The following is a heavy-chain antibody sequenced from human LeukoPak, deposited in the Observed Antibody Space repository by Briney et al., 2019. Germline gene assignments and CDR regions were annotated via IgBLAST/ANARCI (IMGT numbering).Heavy chain of an antibody. Sequence: GGSLRLSCAASGFTFSSYAMSWVRQAPGKGLEWVSAISGSGGSTYYADSVKGRFTVSRDNSKNTLYLQMNSLRAEDTAVYYCALDTMIVVALPHYWGQGTLVTVSS. J-gene: IGHJ4*02. CDR3: ALDTMIVVALPHY. D-gene: IGHD3-22*01. CDR1: GFTFSSYA. V-gene: IGHV3-23*01. CDR2: ISGSGGST.